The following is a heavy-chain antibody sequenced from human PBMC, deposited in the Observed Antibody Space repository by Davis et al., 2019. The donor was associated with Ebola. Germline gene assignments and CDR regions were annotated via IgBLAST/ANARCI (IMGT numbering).Heavy chain of an antibody. V-gene: IGHV3-73*01. CDR3: TSGLVVVAATPNDY. D-gene: IGHD2-15*01. J-gene: IGHJ4*02. CDR2: IRSKANSYAT. CDR1: GFTFSGSA. Sequence: GESLKIPCAASGFTFSGSAMHWVRQASGQGLEWVGRIRSKANSYATAYAASVKGRFTISRDDSKNTAYLQMNSLKTEDTAVYYCTSGLVVVAATPNDYWGQGTLVTVSS.